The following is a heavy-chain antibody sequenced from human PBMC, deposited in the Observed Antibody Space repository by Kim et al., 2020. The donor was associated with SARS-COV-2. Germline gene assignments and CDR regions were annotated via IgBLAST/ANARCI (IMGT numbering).Heavy chain of an antibody. CDR2: GSNK. J-gene: IGHJ4*02. CDR3: AKDHFDY. V-gene: IGHV3-30*02. Sequence: GSNKYYADSVKGRFTISRDNSKNTLYLQMNSLRAEDTAVYYCAKDHFDYWGQGTLVTVSS.